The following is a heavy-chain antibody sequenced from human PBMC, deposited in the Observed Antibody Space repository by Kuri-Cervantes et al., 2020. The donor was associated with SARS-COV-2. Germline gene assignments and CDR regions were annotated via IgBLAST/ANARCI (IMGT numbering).Heavy chain of an antibody. CDR2: IYYSGST. Sequence: SETLSLTCTVSGGSISSSSYYWGWIRQPPGKGLEWIGSIYYSGSTYYNPSLKSRVTISVDTSKNQFTLKLSSVTAADTAVYYCARRGAHDRRSSGKQLWSVYYFDHWGQGTLVTVSS. D-gene: IGHD5-18*01. V-gene: IGHV4-39*01. CDR3: ARRGAHDRRSSGKQLWSVYYFDH. CDR1: GGSISSSSYY. J-gene: IGHJ4*02.